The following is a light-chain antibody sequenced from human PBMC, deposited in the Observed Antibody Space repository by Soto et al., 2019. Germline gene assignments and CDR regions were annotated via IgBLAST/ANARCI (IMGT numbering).Light chain of an antibody. CDR3: QQYAISPGT. CDR2: GAS. V-gene: IGKV3-20*01. Sequence: IVMTQSPAALLLSTGETATLSCRASQSVRKNLAWYQQKPGQAPRLLIFGASRRATGIPDRFSGSGSGTDFTLTISRLEPEDFAVYYCQQYAISPGTFGQGTKVDIK. CDR1: QSVRKN. J-gene: IGKJ1*01.